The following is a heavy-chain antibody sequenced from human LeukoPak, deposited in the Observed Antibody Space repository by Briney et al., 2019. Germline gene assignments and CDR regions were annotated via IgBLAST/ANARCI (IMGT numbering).Heavy chain of an antibody. CDR2: INPNSGGT. V-gene: IGHV1-2*02. Sequence: ASVKVSCKASGYTFTGYYMHWVRQAPGQGLEWMGWINPNSGGTNYAQKFQGRVTMTRDTSISTAYMELSRLRSDDTAVYYCARDLRDGEYYYYYYYMDVWGKGTTVTISS. J-gene: IGHJ6*03. CDR1: GYTFTGYY. CDR3: ARDLRDGEYYYYYYYMDV. D-gene: IGHD3-10*01.